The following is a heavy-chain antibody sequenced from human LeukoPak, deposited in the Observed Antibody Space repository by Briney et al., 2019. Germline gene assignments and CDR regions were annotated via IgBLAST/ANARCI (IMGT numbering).Heavy chain of an antibody. CDR3: ARAVEGTGPGDY. J-gene: IGHJ4*02. CDR2: IYYSGST. CDR1: GDSISSYY. V-gene: IGHV4-59*01. Sequence: SETLSLTCTVSGDSISSYYWSWIRQPPGKGLEWIGYIYYSGSTNYSPSLKSRVTISVDTSKNQFSLKLSSVTAADTAVYYCARAVEGTGPGDYWGQGTLVTVSS. D-gene: IGHD1-1*01.